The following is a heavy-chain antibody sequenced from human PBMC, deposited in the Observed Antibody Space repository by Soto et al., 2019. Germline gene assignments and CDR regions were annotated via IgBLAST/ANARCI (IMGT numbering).Heavy chain of an antibody. CDR3: ARDSPIGSTFSGYDAIDS. CDR2: TIPLLNVA. V-gene: IGHV1-69*04. CDR1: GGTFSTST. J-gene: IGHJ4*02. Sequence: SVKVSCKASGGTFSTSTFTWVRQAPGQGLEWMGRTIPLLNVADYAQDFQGRLTITADKSTSTTYMELTSLTSKDTAVYYFARDSPIGSTFSGYDAIDSWGQGTLVTVSS. D-gene: IGHD5-12*01.